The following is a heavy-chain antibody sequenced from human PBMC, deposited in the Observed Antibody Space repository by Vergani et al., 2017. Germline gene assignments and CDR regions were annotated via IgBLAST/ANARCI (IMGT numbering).Heavy chain of an antibody. Sequence: EVQLVQSGAEVKKPGESLRISCKGSGYSFTSYWISWVRQMPGKGLEWMGRIDPSDSYTNYSPSFQGHVTISADKSIGTAYLQWSSLKASDTAMYYCARLHIVATIFFGMDVWGQGTTVTVSS. CDR2: IDPSDSYT. V-gene: IGHV5-10-1*01. CDR3: ARLHIVATIFFGMDV. CDR1: GYSFTSYW. D-gene: IGHD5-12*01. J-gene: IGHJ6*02.